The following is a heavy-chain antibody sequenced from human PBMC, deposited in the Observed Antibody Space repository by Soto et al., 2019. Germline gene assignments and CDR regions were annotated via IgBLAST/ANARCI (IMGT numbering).Heavy chain of an antibody. D-gene: IGHD1-20*01. CDR2: SGDKANSYTI. J-gene: IGHJ6*02. Sequence: EVLLVESGGGLVQPGGSLRLSCAVSGFIFSDHYMDWVRQAPGKGLEWVGRSGDKANSYTIQYAASVKGRFIISRDDSKNSLYLQMNSLKSEDTAVYYCTRERYHYGLDVWGQGTMVTVSS. V-gene: IGHV3-72*01. CDR3: TRERYHYGLDV. CDR1: GFIFSDHY.